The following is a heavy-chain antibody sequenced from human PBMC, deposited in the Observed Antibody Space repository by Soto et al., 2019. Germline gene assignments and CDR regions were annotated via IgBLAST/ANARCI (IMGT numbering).Heavy chain of an antibody. CDR3: ARDLGIAAAGTPFYFDY. CDR1: GFTFSSYD. D-gene: IGHD6-13*01. J-gene: IGHJ4*02. Sequence: EVQLVESGGGLVQPGGSLRLSCAASGFTFSSYDMHWVRQATGKGLEWVSAIGTAGDTSYPGSVKGRFTISRENAKNSLYLQMNSLRAEDTAVYYCARDLGIAAAGTPFYFDYWGQGTLVTVSS. CDR2: IGTAGDT. V-gene: IGHV3-13*01.